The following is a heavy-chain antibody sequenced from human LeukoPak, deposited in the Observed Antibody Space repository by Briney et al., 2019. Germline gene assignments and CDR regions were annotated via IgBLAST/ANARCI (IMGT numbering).Heavy chain of an antibody. V-gene: IGHV3-23*01. D-gene: IGHD6-19*01. CDR1: GFTFSSYA. CDR2: ISGSVDST. J-gene: IGHJ4*02. CDR3: AKVYSHTPGSIAVAVAPDY. Sequence: GGSLRLSCVASGFTFSSYAMNWVRQAPGKGLEWVSTISGSVDSTYYADSVKGRFTISRDSSKNTLYLQMNSLSAEDTAIYYCAKVYSHTPGSIAVAVAPDYWGQGTLVTVSS.